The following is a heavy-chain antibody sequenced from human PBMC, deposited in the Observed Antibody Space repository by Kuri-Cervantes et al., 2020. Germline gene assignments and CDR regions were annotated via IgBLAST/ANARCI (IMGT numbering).Heavy chain of an antibody. CDR2: INPNSGGT. D-gene: IGHD2-2*01. CDR3: ATPYCSSTSCPYNWFDP. J-gene: IGHJ5*02. Sequence: ASVKVSCKASGYTFTGYYMHWVRQAPGQGLEWMGWINPNSGGTNYAQKFQGRVTMTRDPSISTAYMELSRLRSDDTAVYYCATPYCSSTSCPYNWFDPWGQGTLVTVSS. V-gene: IGHV1-2*02. CDR1: GYTFTGYY.